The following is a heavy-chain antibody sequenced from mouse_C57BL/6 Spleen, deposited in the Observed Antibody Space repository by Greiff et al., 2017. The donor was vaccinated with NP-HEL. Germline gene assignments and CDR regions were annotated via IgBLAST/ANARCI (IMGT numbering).Heavy chain of an antibody. V-gene: IGHV1-15*01. J-gene: IGHJ4*01. Sequence: QVQLKQSGAELVRPGASVTLSCKASGYTFTDYEMHWVKQTPVHGLEWIGAIDPETGGTAYNQKFKGKAILTADKSSSTAYIELRSLTSEDSAVYYCTRHPPRDYWGQGTSVTVSS. CDR3: TRHPPRDY. CDR1: GYTFTDYE. CDR2: IDPETGGT.